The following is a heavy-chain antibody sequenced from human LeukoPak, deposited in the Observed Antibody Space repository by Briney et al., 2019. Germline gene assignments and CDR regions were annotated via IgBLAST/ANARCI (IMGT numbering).Heavy chain of an antibody. D-gene: IGHD3-22*01. V-gene: IGHV1-46*01. CDR1: GYTFTSYY. Sequence: ASVNVSCTASGYTFTSYYMHWVRQAPGQGLAWMGIINPSGGSTSYAQKFQGRVTMARDMSTSTVYMGLSSLRSEDTAVYYCARLYDSSGFDAFDIWGQGTMVTVSS. CDR2: INPSGGST. J-gene: IGHJ3*02. CDR3: ARLYDSSGFDAFDI.